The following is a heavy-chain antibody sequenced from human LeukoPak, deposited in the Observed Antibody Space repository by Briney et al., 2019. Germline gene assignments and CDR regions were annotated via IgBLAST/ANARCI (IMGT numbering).Heavy chain of an antibody. CDR3: ARVTTGGSYYMDV. J-gene: IGHJ6*03. Sequence: SETLSLTCTVSGHSISSAHYWGWIRQPPRKGLEWIGSIYHSGATYYNPSLKSRVTISVDTSKNQISLKLNSVTAADTAVYYCARVTTGGSYYMDVWGSGTTVTVSS. CDR2: IYHSGAT. V-gene: IGHV4-38-2*02. D-gene: IGHD1-1*01. CDR1: GHSISSAHY.